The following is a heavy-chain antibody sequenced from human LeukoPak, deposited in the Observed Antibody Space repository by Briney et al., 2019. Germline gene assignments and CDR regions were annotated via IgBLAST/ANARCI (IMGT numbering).Heavy chain of an antibody. CDR1: GVYFSGDW. CDR2: ISPTGSTT. D-gene: IGHD6-6*01. CDR3: ARGPNSNWSGLDF. V-gene: IGHV3-74*01. Sequence: GGSLRLSSTASGVYFSGDWMHWARQLPGKGLVWVSRISPTGSTTSYADSVKGRFTVSRDNAKNTLYLQVNNLRAGDTAVYYCARGPNSNWSGLDFWGQGTLLTVSS. J-gene: IGHJ4*02.